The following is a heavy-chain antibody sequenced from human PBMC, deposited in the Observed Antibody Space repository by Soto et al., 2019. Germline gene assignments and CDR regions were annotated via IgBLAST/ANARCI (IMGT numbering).Heavy chain of an antibody. CDR1: GGSISSYY. J-gene: IGHJ6*03. Sequence: SETLSLTCTVSGGSISSYYWSWIRQPPGKGLEWIGYIYYSGSTNYNPSLKSRVTISVDTSKNQFSLKLSSVTAADTAVYYCARGGRAAYYYYLGVWGTGTTVTVSS. CDR2: IYYSGST. V-gene: IGHV4-59*01. CDR3: ARGGRAAYYYYLGV.